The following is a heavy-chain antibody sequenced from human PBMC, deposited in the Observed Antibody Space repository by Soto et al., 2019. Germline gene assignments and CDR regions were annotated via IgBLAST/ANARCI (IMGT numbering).Heavy chain of an antibody. CDR2: VYNSGST. Sequence: SETLSLTCTVSGSSISSTYWTWLRQPSGKGLEWIGYVYNSGSTNYNPSLKSRVTISEDNSKSQFSLKVKSMTAAKTAVHYRARYRRQAVGWHTHDNRVQGILVNAPQ. CDR1: GSSISSTY. J-gene: IGHJ4*02. V-gene: IGHV4-59*01. D-gene: IGHD6-19*01. CDR3: ARYRRQAVGWHTHDN.